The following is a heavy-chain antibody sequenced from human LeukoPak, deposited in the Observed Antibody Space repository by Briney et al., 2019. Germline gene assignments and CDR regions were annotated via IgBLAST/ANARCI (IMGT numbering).Heavy chain of an antibody. CDR2: INHSGST. J-gene: IGHJ6*03. D-gene: IGHD6-6*01. Sequence: PETLSLTCAVYGGSFSGYYWSWIRQPPGKGLEWIGEINHSGSTNYNPSLKSRVTISVDTSKNQFSLKLSSVTAADTAVYYCARPSGYYYYYMDVWGKGTTVTISS. CDR1: GGSFSGYY. V-gene: IGHV4-34*01. CDR3: ARPSGYYYYYMDV.